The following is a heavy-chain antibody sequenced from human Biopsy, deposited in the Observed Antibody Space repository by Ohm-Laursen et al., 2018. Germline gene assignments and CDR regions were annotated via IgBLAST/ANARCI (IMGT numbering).Heavy chain of an antibody. V-gene: IGHV4-31*03. D-gene: IGHD3-9*01. J-gene: IGHJ2*01. CDR1: GASVKTSGYF. CDR3: VREPKTGTAEAWYFDL. Sequence: SETLSLTCSVSGASVKTSGYFWAWIRQRPGNGLEWIGYISYNERTHYNPSLTSRLAISFDTSNNRISLQLRSVSVADTAVYYCVREPKTGTAEAWYFDLWGRGSPVTVPS. CDR2: ISYNERT.